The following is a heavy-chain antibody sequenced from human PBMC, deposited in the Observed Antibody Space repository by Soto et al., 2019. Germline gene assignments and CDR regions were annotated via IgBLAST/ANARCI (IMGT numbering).Heavy chain of an antibody. D-gene: IGHD3-10*01. J-gene: IGHJ4*02. V-gene: IGHV1-24*01. CDR2: FDPEDGET. CDR1: GYTLTELS. CDR3: ATMVRGVIIFRFDY. Sequence: ASVKVSCTVSGYTLTELSMHWVRQAPGKGLEWMGGFDPEDGETIYAQKFQGRVTMTEDTSTDTAYMELSSLRSEDTAVYYCATMVRGVIIFRFDYWGQGTLVTVSS.